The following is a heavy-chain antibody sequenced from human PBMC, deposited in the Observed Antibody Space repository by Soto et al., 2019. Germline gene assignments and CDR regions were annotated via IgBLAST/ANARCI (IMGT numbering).Heavy chain of an antibody. Sequence: SETLSLTCTCSGGSISSYYWSWIRQPPGKGLEWIGYIYYSGSTNYNPSLKSRVTISVDTSKNQFSLKLSSVTAADTAVYYCARVSSYYYDSSGYLDIWGQGTMVTVSS. CDR3: ARVSSYYYDSSGYLDI. CDR2: IYYSGST. V-gene: IGHV4-59*01. J-gene: IGHJ3*02. D-gene: IGHD3-22*01. CDR1: GGSISSYY.